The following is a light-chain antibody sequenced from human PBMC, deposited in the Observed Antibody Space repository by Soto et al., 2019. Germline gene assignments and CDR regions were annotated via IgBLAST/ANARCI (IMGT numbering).Light chain of an antibody. CDR1: QSVSSY. CDR2: DAS. CDR3: KQRSNWPPEV. J-gene: IGKJ2*01. Sequence: EIVLTQSPATLSLSPGERATLSCRASQSVSSYLAWYQQKPGQAPRLLIYDASNRATGIPARFSGSGYGTDFTLTISSLEPEDLAVYYWKQRSNWPPEVFGQGTKLEIK. V-gene: IGKV3-11*01.